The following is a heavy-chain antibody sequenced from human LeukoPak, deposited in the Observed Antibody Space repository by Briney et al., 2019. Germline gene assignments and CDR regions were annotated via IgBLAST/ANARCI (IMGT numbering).Heavy chain of an antibody. J-gene: IGHJ6*03. D-gene: IGHD6-13*01. Sequence: ASVKVSCKASGYTFTGYYMHWVRQAPGQGLEWMGRINRNSGGTNYAQKFQGRVTMSRDTSMSSAYMELSRLGSDDTAVYYCARDGQQLGLYYYYYYMDVWGKGTTVTVSS. CDR1: GYTFTGYY. CDR3: ARDGQQLGLYYYYYYMDV. CDR2: INRNSGGT. V-gene: IGHV1-2*06.